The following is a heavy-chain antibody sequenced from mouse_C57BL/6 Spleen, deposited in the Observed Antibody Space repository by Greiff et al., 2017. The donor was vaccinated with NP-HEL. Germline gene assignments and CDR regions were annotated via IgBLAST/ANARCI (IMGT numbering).Heavy chain of an antibody. CDR2: INPYNGGT. CDR3: ARGSSGYGWAY. Sequence: VQLQQSGPVLVKPGASVKMSCKASGYTFTDYYMNWVKQSHGKSLEWIGVINPYNGGTSYNQKFKGKATLTVDKSSSTAYMELNSLTSEDSAVYYCARGSSGYGWAYWGQGTLVTVSA. CDR1: GYTFTDYY. D-gene: IGHD3-2*02. V-gene: IGHV1-19*01. J-gene: IGHJ3*01.